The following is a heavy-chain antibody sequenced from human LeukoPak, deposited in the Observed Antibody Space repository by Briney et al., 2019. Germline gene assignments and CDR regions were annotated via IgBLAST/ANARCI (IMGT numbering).Heavy chain of an antibody. CDR3: SRGNSDTFPPYMDY. CDR2: IYYSGST. Sequence: SETLSLTCTVSGGSISSYYWSWIRQPPGKGLEWIGYIYYSGSTNYNPSLKSRVTISVKTSKNQFSLKLSSVTAADTAVYYCSRGNSDTFPPYMDYWGQGILVIVSS. D-gene: IGHD2/OR15-2a*01. J-gene: IGHJ4*02. V-gene: IGHV4-59*08. CDR1: GGSISSYY.